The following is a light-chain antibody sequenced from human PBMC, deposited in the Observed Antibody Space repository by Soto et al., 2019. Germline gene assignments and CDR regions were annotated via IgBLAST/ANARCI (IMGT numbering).Light chain of an antibody. J-gene: IGKJ1*01. CDR2: KAS. CDR3: QQYHSFSRT. V-gene: IGKV1-5*03. Sequence: DIQMTQSPSTLSASVGDRVTITCRASQNINAWLAWYQQKPGKAPKILIYKASSLEAGVPSRFSGSRSGTEFTLTISNLQPDDFATYYCQQYHSFSRTFGQGTKVEIK. CDR1: QNINAW.